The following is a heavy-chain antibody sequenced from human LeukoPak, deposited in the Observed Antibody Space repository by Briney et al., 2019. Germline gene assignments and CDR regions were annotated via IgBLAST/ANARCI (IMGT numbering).Heavy chain of an antibody. D-gene: IGHD6-13*01. CDR1: GFTFDDYA. J-gene: IGHJ4*02. Sequence: GGSLRLSCAASGFTFDDYAMHWVRQAPGKGLEWVSGISWNSGSIGYADSVKGRFTISRDNAKNSLYLQMNSLRAEDTAVYYCARDGQLGNYFDYWGQGTLVTVSS. V-gene: IGHV3-9*01. CDR3: ARDGQLGNYFDY. CDR2: ISWNSGSI.